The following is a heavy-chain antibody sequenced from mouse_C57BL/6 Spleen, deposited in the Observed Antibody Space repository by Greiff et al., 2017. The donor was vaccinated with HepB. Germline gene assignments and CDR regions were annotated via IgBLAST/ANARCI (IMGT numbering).Heavy chain of an antibody. J-gene: IGHJ3*01. CDR3: ARSSSPAWCAY. Sequence: QVQLQQSGAELVKPGASVKMSCKASGYTFTSYWITWVKQRPGQGLEWIGDIYPGSGSTNYNEKFKSKATLTVDTSSSTAYMQLSSLTSEDSAVYYCARSSSPAWCAYWGHGTLVTVSA. CDR2: IYPGSGST. V-gene: IGHV1-55*01. CDR1: GYTFTSYW. D-gene: IGHD1-1*01.